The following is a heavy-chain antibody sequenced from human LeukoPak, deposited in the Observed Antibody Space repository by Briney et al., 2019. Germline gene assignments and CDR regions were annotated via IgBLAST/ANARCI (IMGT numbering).Heavy chain of an antibody. V-gene: IGHV3-21*01. J-gene: IGHJ3*02. D-gene: IGHD6-13*01. CDR1: GFSFSFYS. CDR2: ISSSSTYI. Sequence: PGGSLRLSCAASGFSFSFYSMNWVRQAPGKGLECVSSISSSSTYIYYADSVKGRFTISRDNAKNSLYLQMNSLRVEDTAVYYRARRVASANDAFDIWGQGTMVTVSS. CDR3: ARRVASANDAFDI.